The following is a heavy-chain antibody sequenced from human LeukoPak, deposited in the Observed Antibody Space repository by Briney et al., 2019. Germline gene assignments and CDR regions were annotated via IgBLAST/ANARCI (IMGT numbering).Heavy chain of an antibody. Sequence: HPGGSLRLSCAASGFTFSTYWMSWVRQAPGKGLEWVSAISGSGGSTYYADSVKGRFTISRDNSKNTLYLQMNSLRAEDTAVYYCARRAGAYSHPYDYWGQGTLVTVSS. CDR2: ISGSGGST. D-gene: IGHD4/OR15-4a*01. J-gene: IGHJ4*02. CDR1: GFTFSTYW. V-gene: IGHV3-23*01. CDR3: ARRAGAYSHPYDY.